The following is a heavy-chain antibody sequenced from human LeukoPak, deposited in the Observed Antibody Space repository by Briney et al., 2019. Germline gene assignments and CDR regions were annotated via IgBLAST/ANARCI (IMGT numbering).Heavy chain of an antibody. CDR1: GGSISSYY. V-gene: IGHV4-59*01. Sequence: SETLSLTCTVSGGSISSYYWSWIRQPPGKGLEWIGYIYYSGSTNYNPSLKSRVTISVDTSKNQFSLKLSSVTAADTAVYYCAREGIAVAGTDYYGMDVWGQGTTVTVSS. CDR3: AREGIAVAGTDYYGMDV. CDR2: IYYSGST. D-gene: IGHD6-19*01. J-gene: IGHJ6*02.